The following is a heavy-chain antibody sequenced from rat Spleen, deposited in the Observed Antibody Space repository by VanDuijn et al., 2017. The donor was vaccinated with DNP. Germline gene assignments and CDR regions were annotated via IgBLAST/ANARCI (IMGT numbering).Heavy chain of an antibody. V-gene: IGHV5S10*01. D-gene: IGHD4-3*01. CDR2: ILYDGIRT. Sequence: EMHLVESGGGLVQPGRSLKLSSLASGFTFSDYNMAWVRQAPKRGLEWVATILYDGIRTYYRDSVKGRFTISRDNTKNTLYLQMDSLRSDDTATYYCATQNSGYDYFDYWGQGVMVTVSS. CDR1: GFTFSDYN. CDR3: ATQNSGYDYFDY. J-gene: IGHJ2*01.